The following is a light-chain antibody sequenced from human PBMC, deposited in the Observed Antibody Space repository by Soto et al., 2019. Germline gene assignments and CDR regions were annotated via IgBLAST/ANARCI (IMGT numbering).Light chain of an antibody. Sequence: ETVMTQSPATLSVSPGERTTLSCRASQSVSRNLAWYQQRPDQTPRLLFYGASTRATGIPARFSASGSGTEFTLTISSLQSEDFAVYYCQQYNNWPLTFGGGTKVAIE. V-gene: IGKV3-15*01. CDR2: GAS. CDR1: QSVSRN. CDR3: QQYNNWPLT. J-gene: IGKJ4*01.